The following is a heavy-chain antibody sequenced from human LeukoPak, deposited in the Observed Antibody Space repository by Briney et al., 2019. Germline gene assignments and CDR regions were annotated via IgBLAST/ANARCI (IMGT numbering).Heavy chain of an antibody. CDR3: ARISLGAIWGYYYGMDV. CDR2: IIPIFDTA. V-gene: IGHV1-69*13. CDR1: GGTLTSYS. Sequence: SVKVSCKASGGTLTSYSISWVRQAPGQGLEWMGGIIPIFDTADYAQKFQGRVTITADESTSTAYMELSSLRSEDTAVFYCARISLGAIWGYYYGMDVWGQGNTVTVSS. D-gene: IGHD1-26*01. J-gene: IGHJ6*02.